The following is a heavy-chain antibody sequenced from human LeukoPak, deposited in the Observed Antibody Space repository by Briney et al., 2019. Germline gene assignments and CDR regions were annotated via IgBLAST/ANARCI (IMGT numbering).Heavy chain of an antibody. CDR2: IYYSGST. V-gene: IGHV4-30-4*01. J-gene: IGHJ4*02. D-gene: IGHD2-15*01. CDR3: ASGYCSGGSCSFDY. CDR1: GGSISSGDYY. Sequence: PSQTLSLTCTVSGGSISSGDYYWSWIRQPPGKGLEWIGYIYYSGSTYYNPSLKSRVTISVDTSKNQSSLKLSSVTAADTAVYYCASGYCSGGSCSFDYWGQGTLVTVSS.